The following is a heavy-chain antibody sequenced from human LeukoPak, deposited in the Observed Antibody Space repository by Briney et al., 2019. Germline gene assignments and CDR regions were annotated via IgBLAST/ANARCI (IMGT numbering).Heavy chain of an antibody. CDR1: GGSISSYY. CDR3: ARGGWGNNDFWSGYSIYYYYYGMDV. CDR2: IYYSGST. V-gene: IGHV4-59*01. J-gene: IGHJ6*02. Sequence: SETLSLTCTVSGGSISSYYWSWIRQPPGKGLEWIGYIYYSGSTNYNPSLKSRVTISVDTSKNQFSLKLSSVTAADTAVYYCARGGWGNNDFWSGYSIYYYYYGMDVWGQGTTVTVSS. D-gene: IGHD3-3*01.